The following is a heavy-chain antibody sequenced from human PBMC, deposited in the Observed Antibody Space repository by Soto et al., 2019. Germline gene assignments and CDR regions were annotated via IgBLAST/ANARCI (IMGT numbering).Heavy chain of an antibody. Sequence: SETLSLTCTVSGGSISSYYWSWIRQPPGKGLEWIGYIYNSGSTNYNPSLKSRVTISVDTSKNQFSLKLSSVTAADTAVYYCARGEDIGERSYYYSVMAAWGQGTTVTVSS. CDR3: ARGEDIGERSYYYSVMAA. D-gene: IGHD2-15*01. V-gene: IGHV4-59*01. CDR1: GGSISSYY. CDR2: IYNSGST. J-gene: IGHJ6*02.